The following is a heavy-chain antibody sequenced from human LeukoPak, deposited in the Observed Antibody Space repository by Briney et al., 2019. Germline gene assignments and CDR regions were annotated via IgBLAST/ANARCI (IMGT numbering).Heavy chain of an antibody. CDR1: GFTLSDYY. CDR2: ITSSGSTI. J-gene: IGHJ6*02. D-gene: IGHD1-26*01. Sequence: PGGSLRLSCAASGFTLSDYYMTWIRQAPGKGLEWVSYITSSGSTIYYADTVKGRFTVSRDNSKNTLYLQMNSLRAEDTAVYYCAKGETHYYYYGMDVWGQGTTVTVSS. CDR3: AKGETHYYYYGMDV. V-gene: IGHV3-11*01.